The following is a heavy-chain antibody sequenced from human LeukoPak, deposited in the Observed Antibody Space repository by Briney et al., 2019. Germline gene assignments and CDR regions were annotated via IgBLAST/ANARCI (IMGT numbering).Heavy chain of an antibody. CDR1: GGSISSGGYY. CDR3: ARQDTAMVLGYFDY. Sequence: SETLSLTCTVSGGSISSGGYYWSWIRQPPGKGLEWIGYIYHSGSTYYNPSLKSRVTISVDRSKNQFSLKLSSVTAADTAVYYCARQDTAMVLGYFDYWGQGTLVTVSS. D-gene: IGHD5-18*01. V-gene: IGHV4-30-2*01. CDR2: IYHSGST. J-gene: IGHJ4*02.